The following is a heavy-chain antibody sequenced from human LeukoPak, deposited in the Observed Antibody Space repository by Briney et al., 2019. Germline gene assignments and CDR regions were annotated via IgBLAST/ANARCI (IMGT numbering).Heavy chain of an antibody. V-gene: IGHV4-61*01. CDR3: ARDSPYGYYGSSGFDP. CDR2: IYYSGST. CDR1: GGSISSSSYY. J-gene: IGHJ5*02. Sequence: SETLSLTCTVSGGSISSSSYYWGWLRQPPGKGLEWIGYIYYSGSTNYNPSLKSRVTISVDTSKNQFSLKLSSVTAADTAVYYCARDSPYGYYGSSGFDPWGQGTLVTVSS. D-gene: IGHD3-22*01.